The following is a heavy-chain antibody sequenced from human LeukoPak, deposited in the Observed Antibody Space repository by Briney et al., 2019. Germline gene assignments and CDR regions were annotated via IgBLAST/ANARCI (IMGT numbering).Heavy chain of an antibody. D-gene: IGHD5-12*01. CDR3: ARERRVTTIPFYFYYDMDV. Sequence: SETLSLTCTVSGGSISSSSYYWGWIRQPPGKWLECIGSIHYSGSTYYDPSLKSRVTISVDTSRNQFSLKLSSVTAADTAVYYCARERRVTTIPFYFYYDMDVWGRGTTVTVSS. V-gene: IGHV4-39*07. CDR2: IHYSGST. J-gene: IGHJ6*03. CDR1: GGSISSSSYY.